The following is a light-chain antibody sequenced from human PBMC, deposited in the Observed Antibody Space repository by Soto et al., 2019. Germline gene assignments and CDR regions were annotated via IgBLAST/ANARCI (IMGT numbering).Light chain of an antibody. CDR3: GTWDSSLSAYV. Sequence: QSVLTQPPSVSAAPGQKVTISCSGSSSNIGNNYVSWYQQLPGTAPKALIYENNKRAPGIPDRFSGSKSGTSATLGITGLQTGDEAGYYCGTWDSSLSAYVFGTGTKVTVL. CDR2: ENN. J-gene: IGLJ1*01. V-gene: IGLV1-51*02. CDR1: SSNIGNNY.